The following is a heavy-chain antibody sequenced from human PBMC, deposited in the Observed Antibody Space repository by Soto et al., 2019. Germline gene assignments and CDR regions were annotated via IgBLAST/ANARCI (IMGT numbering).Heavy chain of an antibody. CDR3: ARVRGSGSEYFFDY. CDR1: GYTFTRYN. D-gene: IGHD2-15*01. Sequence: ASVKVSCKASGYTFTRYNVHWVRQAPGQGLEWMAIINPSGGTTYYVQMFEGRGNLTTDTSTSTVDMELSSCRSDDTAVYYCARVRGSGSEYFFDYWGQGTLVTVSS. J-gene: IGHJ4*02. CDR2: INPSGGTT. V-gene: IGHV1-46*01.